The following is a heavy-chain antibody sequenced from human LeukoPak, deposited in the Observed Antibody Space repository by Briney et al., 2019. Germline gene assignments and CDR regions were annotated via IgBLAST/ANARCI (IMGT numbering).Heavy chain of an antibody. CDR1: GYTFTSFY. V-gene: IGHV1-46*01. J-gene: IGHJ4*02. CDR2: INPNGGST. CDR3: AREITIDRGAITGPVDY. D-gene: IGHD3-10*01. Sequence: ASVKVSCKASGYTFTSFYMHWVRQAPGQGLEWVGVINPNGGSTSSAQNFQGRVTMTRDMSTSTVFMELSDLRYEDTAIYYCAREITIDRGAITGPVDYWGQGTLVTVSS.